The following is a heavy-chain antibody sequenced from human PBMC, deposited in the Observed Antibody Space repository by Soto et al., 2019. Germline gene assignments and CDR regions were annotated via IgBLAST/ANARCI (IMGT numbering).Heavy chain of an antibody. D-gene: IGHD3-22*01. CDR1: GYSFSNYY. CDR3: ARAPCSSDYTTNWFDP. CDR2: INPSGLST. V-gene: IGHV1-46*01. Sequence: ALVKVSCKASGYSFSNYYMHWVRQAPGQGLEWMGLINPSGLSTTYAQKFQGRVTVTRDTSTTTVFMELSSLRSEDTALYFCARAPCSSDYTTNWFDPWGQGTLVTVSS. J-gene: IGHJ5*02.